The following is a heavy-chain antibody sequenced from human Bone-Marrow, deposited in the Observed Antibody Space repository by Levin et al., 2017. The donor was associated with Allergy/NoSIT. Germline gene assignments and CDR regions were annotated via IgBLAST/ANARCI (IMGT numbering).Heavy chain of an antibody. CDR2: INSDGSST. V-gene: IGHV3-74*01. Sequence: HSGGSLRLSCAASGFTFNTYWMHWVRQAPGKGLVWVSRINSDGSSTNYADSVKGRFTISRDTAKNTLSLQMNSLRAEDTAVYYCARPAPGSGWAFDYWGQGTLVTVSS. CDR3: ARPAPGSGWAFDY. D-gene: IGHD6-19*01. J-gene: IGHJ4*02. CDR1: GFTFNTYW.